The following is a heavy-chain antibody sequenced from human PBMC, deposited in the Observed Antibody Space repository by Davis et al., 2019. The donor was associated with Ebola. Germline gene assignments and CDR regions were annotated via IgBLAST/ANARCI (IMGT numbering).Heavy chain of an antibody. CDR2: INPSGGST. CDR1: GYTFTSYY. D-gene: IGHD3-10*01. V-gene: IGHV1-46*01. J-gene: IGHJ4*02. CDR3: ARGYFGSGSYYTSSYYFDN. Sequence: ASVKVSCKASGYTFTSYYMHWVRQAPGQGLEWMGIINPSGGSTSYAQKFQGRVTMTRDTSTSTVYMELSSLRSDDTAVYFCARGYFGSGSYYTSSYYFDNWGQGTLVTVSS.